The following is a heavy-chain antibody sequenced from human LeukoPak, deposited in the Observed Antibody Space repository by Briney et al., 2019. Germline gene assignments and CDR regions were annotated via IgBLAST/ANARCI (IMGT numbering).Heavy chain of an antibody. CDR2: INPNSGGT. Sequence: ASVKVSCKASGYTFIGYYMHWVRQAPGQGPEWMGWINPNSGGTNYAQKFQGWVTMTRDTSISTAYMELSRLRSDDTAVYYCARDLGLRGWNTYYFDYWGQGTLVTVSS. J-gene: IGHJ4*02. CDR3: ARDLGLRGWNTYYFDY. D-gene: IGHD1/OR15-1a*01. V-gene: IGHV1-2*04. CDR1: GYTFIGYY.